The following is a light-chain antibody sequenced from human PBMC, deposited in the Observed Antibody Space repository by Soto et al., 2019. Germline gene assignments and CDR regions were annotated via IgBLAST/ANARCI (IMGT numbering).Light chain of an antibody. CDR3: QSYDGSLSAL. J-gene: IGLJ3*02. CDR2: GNS. V-gene: IGLV1-40*01. CDR1: SSNIGAGYD. Sequence: QSVLTQPPSVSGAPGQTVTISCTGSSSNIGAGYDVHWYQQLPGTAPKLLIYGNSNRPSGVPDRFSGSKSGTSASLAITGLQAEDEADYYCQSYDGSLSALFGGGTKLTVL.